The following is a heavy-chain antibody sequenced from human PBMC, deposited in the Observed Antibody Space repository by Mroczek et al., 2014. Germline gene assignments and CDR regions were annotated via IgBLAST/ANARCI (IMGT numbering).Heavy chain of an antibody. CDR2: INHSGST. J-gene: IGHJ2*01. CDR3: ARGRGTMTAHWYFDL. Sequence: QVQLQQWGAGLLKPSETLSLTCAVYGGSFSGYYWSWIRQPPGKGLEWIGEINHSGSTNYNPSLKSRVTISVDTSKNQFSLKLSSVTAADTAVYYCARGRGTMTAHWYFDLWGRGTLVTVSS. V-gene: IGHV4-34*01. D-gene: IGHD3-22*01. CDR1: GGSFSGYY.